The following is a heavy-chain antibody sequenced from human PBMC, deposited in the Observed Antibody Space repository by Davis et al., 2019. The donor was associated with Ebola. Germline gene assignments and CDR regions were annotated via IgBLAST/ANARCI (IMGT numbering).Heavy chain of an antibody. J-gene: IGHJ4*02. V-gene: IGHV1-18*04. D-gene: IGHD1-26*01. CDR3: ARGEGAPDF. CDR1: GYTFTSYG. Sequence: AASVKVSCKASGYTFTSYGISWVRQAPGQSLEWLGWIRTYDGNTHYAQKLQDRVTMTTDTSTTTVFMELTNLGSDDTAVYWCARGEGAPDFWGQGTLVTVSS. CDR2: IRTYDGNT.